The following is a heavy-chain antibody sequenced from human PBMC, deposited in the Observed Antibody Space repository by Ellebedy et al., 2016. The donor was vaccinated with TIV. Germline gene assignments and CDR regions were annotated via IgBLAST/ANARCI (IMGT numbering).Heavy chain of an antibody. D-gene: IGHD1-14*01. V-gene: IGHV3-13*01. J-gene: IGHJ4*02. CDR2: IGAAGYT. Sequence: PGGSLRLSCAVSGFTFSSSDMPWVRHGSGNGLEWVSSIGAAGYTYYAGFVKGRFAISRENAKNSLYLQLKNVRVGETAVYYCERATAGFDYWGQGTLVTVSS. CDR3: ERATAGFDY. CDR1: GFTFSSSD.